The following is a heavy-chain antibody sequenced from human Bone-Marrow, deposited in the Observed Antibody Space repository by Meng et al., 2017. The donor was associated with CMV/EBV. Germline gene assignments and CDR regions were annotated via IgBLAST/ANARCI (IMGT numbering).Heavy chain of an antibody. CDR2: INPDSGGT. CDR3: ARDILTGYYTDY. D-gene: IGHD3-9*01. Sequence: ASVKVSCKASGYTFTGYYMHWVRQAPGQGLEWMGWINPDSGGTNYAQKFQGRVTMTRDTSITTAYMELSRLRSDDTAVYYCARDILTGYYTDYWGQGTLVTVYS. CDR1: GYTFTGYY. V-gene: IGHV1-2*02. J-gene: IGHJ4*02.